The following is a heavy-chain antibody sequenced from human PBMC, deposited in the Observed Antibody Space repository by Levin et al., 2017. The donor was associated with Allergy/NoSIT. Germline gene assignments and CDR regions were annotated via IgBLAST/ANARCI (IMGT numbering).Heavy chain of an antibody. CDR1: GFTFSTYW. Sequence: PWASVKVSCAASGFTFSTYWMSWVRQAPGKGLEWVANIRQDGNEKHYVDSVEGRFTISRDNAKNSLYLQMSSLGAEDTAVYYCARDLSRPIHYGLNYWGQGTLVTVSS. V-gene: IGHV3-7*01. D-gene: IGHD4-17*01. CDR3: ARDLSRPIHYGLNY. J-gene: IGHJ4*02. CDR2: IRQDGNEK.